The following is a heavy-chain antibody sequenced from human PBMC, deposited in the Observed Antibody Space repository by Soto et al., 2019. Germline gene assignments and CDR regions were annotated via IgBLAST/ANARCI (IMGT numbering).Heavy chain of an antibody. Sequence: SLRLSCAASGFTFSSYAMSWVRQAPGKGLEWVSAISGSGGSTYYADSVKGRFTISRDNSKNTLYLQMNSLRAEDTAVYYCAKGGIVLMVYSGSGSSSGMDVWGQGTTVTVSS. J-gene: IGHJ6*02. CDR2: ISGSGGST. V-gene: IGHV3-23*01. CDR3: AKGGIVLMVYSGSGSSSGMDV. CDR1: GFTFSSYA. D-gene: IGHD2-8*01.